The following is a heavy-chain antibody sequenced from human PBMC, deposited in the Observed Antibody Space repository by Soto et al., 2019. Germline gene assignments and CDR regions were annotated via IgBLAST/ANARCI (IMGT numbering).Heavy chain of an antibody. CDR3: AKARDSTGYYISFFDY. J-gene: IGHJ4*02. D-gene: IGHD3-22*01. Sequence: GGSLRLSCAASGFTFSSYGMHWVRQAPGKGLEWVAVISYDGSNKYYADSVKGRLTISRDNSKNTLYLQMNSLRAEDTAVYYCAKARDSTGYYISFFDYWGQGTLVTVSS. CDR1: GFTFSSYG. V-gene: IGHV3-30*18. CDR2: ISYDGSNK.